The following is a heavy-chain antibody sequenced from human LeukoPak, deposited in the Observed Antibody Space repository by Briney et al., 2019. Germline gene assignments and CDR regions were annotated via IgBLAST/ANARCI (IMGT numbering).Heavy chain of an antibody. V-gene: IGHV3-23*01. CDR1: GFTFSSYA. CDR3: AKGDGDYNYYYYGMDV. Sequence: GGSLRLSCAASGFTFSSYAMSWVRQAPGKGLEWVSAITASGGSTYYADFVKGRFTISRDNSKNTLFLQMNSLRAEDTAVYYCAKGDGDYNYYYYGMDVWGQGTTVTVSS. CDR2: ITASGGST. J-gene: IGHJ6*02. D-gene: IGHD4-17*01.